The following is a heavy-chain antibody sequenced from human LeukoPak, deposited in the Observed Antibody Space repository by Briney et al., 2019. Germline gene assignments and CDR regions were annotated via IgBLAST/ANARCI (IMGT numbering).Heavy chain of an antibody. D-gene: IGHD6-13*01. CDR1: GGSISSYY. V-gene: IGHV4-4*07. CDR3: ARQLAAAGKGGFDY. CDR2: IYSSGST. J-gene: IGHJ4*02. Sequence: PSETLSLTCTVSGGSISSYYWTWIRQAAGKGLEWIGRIYSSGSTSYNPSLKSQVTMSIDTSKNQFSLNLSSVTAADTAVYYCARQLAAAGKGGFDYWGQGTLVTVSS.